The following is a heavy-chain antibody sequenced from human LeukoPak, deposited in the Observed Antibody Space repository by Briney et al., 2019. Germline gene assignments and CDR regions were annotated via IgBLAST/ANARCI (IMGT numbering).Heavy chain of an antibody. J-gene: IGHJ5*02. CDR3: ATGYCSGGSCYYSNWFDP. Sequence: ASVKVSCKASGYTFTSYDINWVRQATGQGLEWMGWMNPNSGNTGYAQKFQGRVTITRNTSISTAYMELSSLRSEDTAVYYCATGYCSGGSCYYSNWFDPWGQGTLVTVSS. D-gene: IGHD2-15*01. V-gene: IGHV1-8*03. CDR1: GYTFTSYD. CDR2: MNPNSGNT.